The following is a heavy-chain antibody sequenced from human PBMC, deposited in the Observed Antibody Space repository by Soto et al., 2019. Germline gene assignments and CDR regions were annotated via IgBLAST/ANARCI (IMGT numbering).Heavy chain of an antibody. D-gene: IGHD6-19*01. V-gene: IGHV3-7*03. CDR2: INEDGSKK. Sequence: PGGSLRLSCAVSGFTVSAKWMSWVRQAPGKGLEWLANINEDGSKKFYVDSVKGRFTISKDNAKNSLSLQLGSLRADDTAVYYCAREMHLGSGWGDIDIWGRGTTVTVSS. J-gene: IGHJ4*02. CDR3: AREMHLGSGWGDIDI. CDR1: GFTVSAKW.